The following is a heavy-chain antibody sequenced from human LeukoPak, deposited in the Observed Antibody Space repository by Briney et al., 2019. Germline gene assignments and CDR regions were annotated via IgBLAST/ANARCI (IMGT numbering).Heavy chain of an antibody. CDR3: ARDAVPRDYCDTVNGYDI. Sequence: SQTLSLTRALSRGSLSGYYWSWIRQSPGKGQERVGDIYHAGRTKNKTSLKSRVTLFQDSSQNAGSLRLSPVTPPDTRLYLCARDAVPRDYCDTVNGYDIWGQGTMVTVAP. CDR2: IYHAGRT. D-gene: IGHD4-17*01. V-gene: IGHV4-34*01. J-gene: IGHJ3*02. CDR1: RGSLSGYY.